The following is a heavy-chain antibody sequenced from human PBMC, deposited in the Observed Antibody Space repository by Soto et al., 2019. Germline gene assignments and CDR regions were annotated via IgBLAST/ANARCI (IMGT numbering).Heavy chain of an antibody. CDR2: ISYDGTNK. CDR3: AREGGIVLMVYGNFDC. V-gene: IGHV3-30-3*01. D-gene: IGHD2-8*01. J-gene: IGHJ4*02. Sequence: QVQLVESGGGVVQPGRSLRLSCAASGFTFSSYAMHWVRQAPGKGLEWVAAISYDGTNKYYADSVKGRLTISRDNSKSTLFLKMDSLRTEGTAVYYCAREGGIVLMVYGNFDCWGQGTLVTVSS. CDR1: GFTFSSYA.